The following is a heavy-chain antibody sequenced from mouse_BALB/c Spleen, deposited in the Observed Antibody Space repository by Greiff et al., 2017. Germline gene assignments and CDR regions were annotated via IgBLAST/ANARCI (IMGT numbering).Heavy chain of an antibody. CDR3: ARSDGNYEAWFAY. CDR1: GYTFTSYW. D-gene: IGHD2-1*01. CDR2: INPSTGYT. V-gene: IGHV1-7*01. J-gene: IGHJ3*01. Sequence: QVQLQQSGAELAKPGASVKMSCKASGYTFTSYWMHWVKQRPGQGLEWIGYINPSTGYTEYNQKFKDKATLTADKSSSTAYMQLSSLTSEDSAVYYCARSDGNYEAWFAYWGQGTLVTVSA.